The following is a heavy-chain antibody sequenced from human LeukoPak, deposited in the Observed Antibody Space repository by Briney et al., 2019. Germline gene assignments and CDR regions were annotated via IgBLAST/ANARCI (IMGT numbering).Heavy chain of an antibody. CDR3: ARIYSSSSSRGAFDI. CDR2: ISSSSSYI. Sequence: PGGSLRLSCAASGFTFDDYGMSWVRQAPGKGLEWVSSISSSSSYIYYADSVKGRFTISRDNAKNSLYLQMNSLRAEDTAVYYCARIYSSSSSRGAFDIWGQGTMVTVSS. J-gene: IGHJ3*02. D-gene: IGHD6-6*01. V-gene: IGHV3-21*01. CDR1: GFTFDDYG.